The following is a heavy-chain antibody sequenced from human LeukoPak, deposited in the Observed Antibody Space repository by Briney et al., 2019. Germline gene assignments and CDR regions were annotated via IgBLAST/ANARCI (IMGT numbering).Heavy chain of an antibody. V-gene: IGHV3-30-3*01. CDR2: ISYDGSNK. D-gene: IGHD6-13*01. J-gene: IGHJ3*02. CDR1: GFTFSSYA. CDR3: ARVHSSSWPGAFDI. Sequence: GGSLRLSCAASGFTFSSYAMHWVRQAPGKGLEWVAVISYDGSNKYYADSVKGRFTISRDNSKNTLYLQMNSLRAEDTAVYYCARVHSSSWPGAFDIWGQGTMVTVSS.